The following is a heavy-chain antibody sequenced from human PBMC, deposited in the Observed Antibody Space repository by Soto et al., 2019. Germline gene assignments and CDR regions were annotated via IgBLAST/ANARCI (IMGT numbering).Heavy chain of an antibody. CDR2: INHSGSA. D-gene: IGHD3-10*01. Sequence: SETLSLTCAVYGGSFNGYYWSWIRQPPGKGLEWIGEINHSGSANYNPTFKSRVSISVNTSKNQLSLQLSSVSAADTAVYYCAKGPQGGYYDSGSFYSSVRWGQGTLVTVSS. CDR1: GGSFNGYY. J-gene: IGHJ4*02. CDR3: AKGPQGGYYDSGSFYSSVR. V-gene: IGHV4-34*01.